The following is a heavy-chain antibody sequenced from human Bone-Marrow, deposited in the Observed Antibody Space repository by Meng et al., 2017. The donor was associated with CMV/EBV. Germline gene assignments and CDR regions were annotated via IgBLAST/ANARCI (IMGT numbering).Heavy chain of an antibody. Sequence: APCYTSTSYGICWVRQAPGHGLEWLGWISTYNGNTKHAQNFPHRLTMTTNTPTGTAYMELRSLRSDATAVYYCARDISGDDDWFDPWGQGTLVTVSS. CDR3: ARDISGDDDWFDP. CDR1: CYTSTSYG. CDR2: ISTYNGNT. J-gene: IGHJ5*02. V-gene: IGHV1-18*01. D-gene: IGHD4-17*01.